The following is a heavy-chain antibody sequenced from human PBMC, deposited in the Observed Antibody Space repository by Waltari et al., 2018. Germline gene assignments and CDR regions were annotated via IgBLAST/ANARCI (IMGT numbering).Heavy chain of an antibody. CDR3: ARTPHKMVRAVGHYYYGMDV. D-gene: IGHD3-10*01. J-gene: IGHJ6*02. CDR2: VVHTGSP. V-gene: IGHV4-38-2*02. Sequence: QLQESGPGLVQPSDTLSLTCSLSGFSMPSSSSAWLRQPPGKGLEWFGSVVHTGSPSYNPSLKSRVTISVDTSKNQFSLTLSSVTAADTAVYYCARTPHKMVRAVGHYYYGMDVWGQGTTVTVSS. CDR1: GFSMPSSS.